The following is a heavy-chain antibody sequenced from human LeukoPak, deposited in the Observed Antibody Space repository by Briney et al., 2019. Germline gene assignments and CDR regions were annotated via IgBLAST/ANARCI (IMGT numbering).Heavy chain of an antibody. V-gene: IGHV4-4*07. CDR1: GGSISSYY. Sequence: PSETLSLTCTVSGGSISSYYWSWIRQPAGKGLEWTGRIHTSGSTNYNPSLKSRVTMSVDTSKNQFSLKPRSVTAADTAVYYCARDSYYYDSSGYYRFDYWGQGTLVTVSS. CDR3: ARDSYYYDSSGYYRFDY. J-gene: IGHJ4*02. D-gene: IGHD3-22*01. CDR2: IHTSGST.